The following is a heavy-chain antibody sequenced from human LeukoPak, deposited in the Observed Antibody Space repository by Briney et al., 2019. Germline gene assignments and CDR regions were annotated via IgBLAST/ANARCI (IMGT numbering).Heavy chain of an antibody. CDR1: GASISSGAYH. CDR3: ATYYAGRGGSGY. Sequence: SETLSLTCTVSGASISSGAYHWSWIRQPPGKGLEWIGYSGNTDYNPSLNSRVTISVDTSKNQLSLRLSSVTTADTAVYFCATYYAGRGGSGYWGQETLVTVSS. D-gene: IGHD3-10*01. V-gene: IGHV4-30-4*01. CDR2: SGNT. J-gene: IGHJ4*02.